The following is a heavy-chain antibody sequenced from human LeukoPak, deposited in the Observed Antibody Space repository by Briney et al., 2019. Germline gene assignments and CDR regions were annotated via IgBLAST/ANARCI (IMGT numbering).Heavy chain of an antibody. CDR3: ARARLVAATHDY. V-gene: IGHV4-30-4*01. CDR1: GGSLSGGDYY. D-gene: IGHD2-15*01. J-gene: IGHJ4*02. CDR2: IYYSGST. Sequence: SETLSLTCTVSGGSLSGGDYYWSWIRQPPGKGLEWIGYIYYSGSTYYNPSLKSRVTISVDTSKNQFSLKLSSVTAADTAVYYCARARLVAATHDYWGQGTLVTVSS.